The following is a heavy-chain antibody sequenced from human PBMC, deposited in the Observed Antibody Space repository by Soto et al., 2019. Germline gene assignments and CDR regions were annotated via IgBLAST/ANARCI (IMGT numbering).Heavy chain of an antibody. D-gene: IGHD7-27*01. CDR2: ICGSSGHT. Sequence: VQLLDSGGDLVQPGGSLRLSCAASGLTFSSYAMAWVRQAPGKGLEWVSHICGSSGHTYYADSVKGRFTISRDNSKNTLYLQMSSLRAEETAMYYCESAADNGWGAHYFQPWGQGSLVTVSS. CDR3: ESAADNGWGAHYFQP. J-gene: IGHJ1*01. CDR1: GLTFSSYA. V-gene: IGHV3-23*01.